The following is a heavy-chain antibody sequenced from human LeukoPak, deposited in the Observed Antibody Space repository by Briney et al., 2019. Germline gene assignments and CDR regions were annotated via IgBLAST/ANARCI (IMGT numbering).Heavy chain of an antibody. Sequence: SETLSLTCTVSGGSISSYYWSWLRQPPGKGLEWIGYIYYSGSTNYNPSLKSRVTISVDTSKNQFSLKLSSVTAADTAVYYCARDGGLYDFWSGPMLDGMDVWGQGTTVTVSS. CDR3: ARDGGLYDFWSGPMLDGMDV. CDR1: GGSISSYY. V-gene: IGHV4-59*01. J-gene: IGHJ6*02. CDR2: IYYSGST. D-gene: IGHD3-3*01.